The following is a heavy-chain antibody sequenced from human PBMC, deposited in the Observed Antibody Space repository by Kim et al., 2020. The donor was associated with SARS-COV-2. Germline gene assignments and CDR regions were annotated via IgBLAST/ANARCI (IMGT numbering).Heavy chain of an antibody. CDR3: ARLGVYGGNSLPPS. D-gene: IGHD4-17*01. Sequence: SETLSLTCTVSGGSISSSSYYWGWIRQPPGKGLEWIGSIYYSGSTYYNPSLKRRVTISVDTSKNQFSLKLSSVTAADTAVYYCARLGVYGGNSLPPSWGQGTLVTVSS. J-gene: IGHJ5*02. CDR1: GGSISSSSYY. V-gene: IGHV4-39*01. CDR2: IYYSGST.